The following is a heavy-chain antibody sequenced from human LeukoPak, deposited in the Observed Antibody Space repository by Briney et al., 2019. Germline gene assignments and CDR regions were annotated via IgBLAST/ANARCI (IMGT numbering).Heavy chain of an antibody. CDR1: GFTLGNYA. CDR2: ISGTGSST. V-gene: IGHV3-23*01. CDR3: AKASVAIPQYCNS. D-gene: IGHD2-2*02. Sequence: GGSLRLSREASGFTLGNYAKNGVRQAPGKGLEWVSTISGTGSSTYYADSAKGRFTISRDNSKDTLFLQLNSLTAADTAMYFCAKASVAIPQYCNSWGQGTLVTVSS. J-gene: IGHJ5*02.